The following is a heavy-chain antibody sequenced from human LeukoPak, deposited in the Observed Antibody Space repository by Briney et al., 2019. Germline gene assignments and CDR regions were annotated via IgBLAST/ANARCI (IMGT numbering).Heavy chain of an antibody. CDR2: INPRGGST. D-gene: IGHD3-22*01. V-gene: IGHV1-46*01. CDR3: ARVKSYYYDTSDKDAFDI. Sequence: WASVKVSCKASGYTFTSHFMHWVRQAPGQGLKWMGIINPRGGSTSYTQKFQGRVTMTRDTSTSTVYMELSSLRSEDTAVYYCARVKSYYYDTSDKDAFDIWGQGTMVTVSS. CDR1: GYTFTSHF. J-gene: IGHJ3*02.